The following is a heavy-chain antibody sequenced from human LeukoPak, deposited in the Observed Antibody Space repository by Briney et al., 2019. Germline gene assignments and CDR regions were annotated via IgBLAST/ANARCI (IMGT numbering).Heavy chain of an antibody. Sequence: GGSLRLSCAASGFTVSSSFIYWVRRAPGKGLEWVSFIHRDDKTYYADSVKGRFTMSRDSSKNTLYLQMNSLGADDTAVYYCAREVISTPSYFDYWGQGILVTSPQ. CDR1: GFTVSSSF. D-gene: IGHD2-2*01. J-gene: IGHJ4*02. V-gene: IGHV3-53*01. CDR3: AREVISTPSYFDY. CDR2: IHRDDKT.